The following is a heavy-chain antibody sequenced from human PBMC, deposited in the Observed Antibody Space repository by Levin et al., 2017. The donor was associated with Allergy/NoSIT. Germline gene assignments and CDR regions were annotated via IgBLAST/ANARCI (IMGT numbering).Heavy chain of an antibody. CDR1: GFTFRSYC. CDR3: ASSSGGKDSGGYLDY. J-gene: IGHJ4*02. D-gene: IGHD2-15*01. CDR2: IKEDGGEK. Sequence: GESLKISCAASGFTFRSYCMTWVRQAPGKGLEWVANIKEDGGEKYYVDSVRGRFTIFRDDAENSLYLQMNRLRVEDTAVYYCASSSGGKDSGGYLDYWGQGILVAVSS. V-gene: IGHV3-7*01.